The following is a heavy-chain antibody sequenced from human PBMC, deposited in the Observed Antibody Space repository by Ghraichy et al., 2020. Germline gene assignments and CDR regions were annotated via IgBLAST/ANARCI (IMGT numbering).Heavy chain of an antibody. J-gene: IGHJ4*02. CDR3: ARRALAWGFFDF. CDR2: IGGSGEST. CDR1: GFTFSSYA. Sequence: GGSLRLSCAASGFTFSSYAMCWVRQAPGKGLEWVSCIGGSGESTFYADSVKGRFTISRDNSKNTLYLQMSSLRAEDTAIYYCARRALAWGFFDFWGQGTLVTVSS. V-gene: IGHV3-23*01. D-gene: IGHD7-27*01.